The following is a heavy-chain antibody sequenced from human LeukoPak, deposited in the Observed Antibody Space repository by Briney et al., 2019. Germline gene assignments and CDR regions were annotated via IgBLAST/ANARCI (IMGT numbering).Heavy chain of an antibody. D-gene: IGHD6-13*01. CDR3: SRGGGSSWFDY. J-gene: IGHJ4*02. V-gene: IGHV3-23*01. CDR2: ISGSGGST. CDR1: GFTFSSYA. Sequence: HPGGSLRLSCAASGFTFSSYAMSWVRQAPGKGLEWVSAISGSGGSTYYADSVKGRFTFSRDNSKNTLYLQMNSLRAEDTAAYYCSRGGGSSWFDYWGQGTLVTVSS.